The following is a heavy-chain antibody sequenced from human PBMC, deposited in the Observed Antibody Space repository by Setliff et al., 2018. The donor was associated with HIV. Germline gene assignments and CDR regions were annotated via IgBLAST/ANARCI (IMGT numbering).Heavy chain of an antibody. CDR1: VFSISSGFF. Sequence: PSETLSLTCAVSVFSISSGFFWGWVRQPPGKGLEWIGSIYQSGTTYYNPALKSRVTISVDTSKNQFSLRLTSVTAADTAVYFCARVETTVTSRLDYWGQGALVTVSS. D-gene: IGHD4-17*01. J-gene: IGHJ4*02. CDR3: ARVETTVTSRLDY. CDR2: IYQSGTT. V-gene: IGHV4-38-2*01.